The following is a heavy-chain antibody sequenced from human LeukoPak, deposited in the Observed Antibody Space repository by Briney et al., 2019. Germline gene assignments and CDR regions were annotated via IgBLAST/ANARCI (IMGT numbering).Heavy chain of an antibody. CDR3: ARQSLTGYYIMGFDY. Sequence: KPSETLSLTCTVSGGSISSSSYYWGWIRQPPGKGLEWIGSIYYSGSTYYNPSLKSRVTISVDTSKNQFSLKLSSVTAADTAVYYCARQSLTGYYIMGFDYWGQGTLVTVSS. CDR2: IYYSGST. CDR1: GGSISSSSYY. J-gene: IGHJ4*02. V-gene: IGHV4-39*01. D-gene: IGHD3-9*01.